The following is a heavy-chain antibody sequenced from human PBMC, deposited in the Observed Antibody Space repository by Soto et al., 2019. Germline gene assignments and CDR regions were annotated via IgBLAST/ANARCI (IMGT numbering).Heavy chain of an antibody. V-gene: IGHV3-23*01. CDR2: ISGSGFKK. J-gene: IGHJ5*02. CDR3: AKNQGVELVPLATVDWFDP. D-gene: IGHD1-26*01. CDR1: GFIFENFG. Sequence: GGSLRLSCAASGFIFENFGMCWGRQAPGKGLEWISSISGSGFKKYYADSVKGRFTISRDNSKRKVYLELNNLSAEDTAVYHCAKNQGVELVPLATVDWFDPWGQGSVVTVSS.